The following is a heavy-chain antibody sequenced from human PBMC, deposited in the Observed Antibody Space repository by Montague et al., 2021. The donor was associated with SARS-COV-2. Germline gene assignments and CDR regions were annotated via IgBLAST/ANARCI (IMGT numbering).Heavy chain of an antibody. CDR2: ISPSGDYI. D-gene: IGHD5-12*01. V-gene: IGHV3-21*01. Sequence: SRSLSLSASGFRFSSYHMNWVRQAPGKGLEWVSSISPSGDYIYSADSLKGRFIISRDNAKNSLYLQMSSLRAEDTAIYYCARASWIVATVPDYWGHGTLVTVSS. CDR3: ARASWIVATVPDY. J-gene: IGHJ4*01. CDR1: GFRFSSYH.